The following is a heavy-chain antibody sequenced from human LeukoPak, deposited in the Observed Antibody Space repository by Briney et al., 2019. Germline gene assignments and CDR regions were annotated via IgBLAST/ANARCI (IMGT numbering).Heavy chain of an antibody. CDR2: ITTSSSYI. Sequence: GGSPRLSCAASGFTFSSYSMDWVRQAPGKGLEWVSSITTSSSYIYYADSVKGRFTISRDNARNSLYLQMDSLRAEDTAVYYCARRGSGYTEPIDYWGQGTLVTFSS. V-gene: IGHV3-21*01. CDR3: ARRGSGYTEPIDY. D-gene: IGHD5-12*01. CDR1: GFTFSSYS. J-gene: IGHJ4*02.